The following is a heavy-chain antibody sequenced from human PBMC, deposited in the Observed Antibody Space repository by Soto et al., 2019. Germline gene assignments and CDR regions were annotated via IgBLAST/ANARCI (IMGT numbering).Heavy chain of an antibody. V-gene: IGHV1-18*04. CDR1: GYTLTSYG. D-gene: IGHD3-3*01. J-gene: IGHJ6*02. CDR3: ARVGGYDFWSGYYTYYYYYGMDV. Sequence: SLKGSCRVSGYTLTSYGISWVRQAPGQGLEWMGWVSAYNGNTNYAQKLQGRVTMTTDTSTSTAYMELRSLRSDDTAVYYCARVGGYDFWSGYYTYYYYYGMDVWGQGTTVTASS. CDR2: VSAYNGNT.